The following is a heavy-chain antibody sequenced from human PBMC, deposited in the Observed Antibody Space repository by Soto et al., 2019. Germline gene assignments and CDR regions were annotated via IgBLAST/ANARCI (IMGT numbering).Heavy chain of an antibody. Sequence: SETLSLTCTVSGGSISGHYWIWIRQPPGEGMEWIGYIFYSGSTTYNNNPSLKSRVTISVDTSKNQFSLRLSSVTAADTAVYYCARVGSSGWSPDYWGQGPLVTVLL. J-gene: IGHJ4*02. CDR3: ARVGSSGWSPDY. CDR1: GGSISGHY. D-gene: IGHD6-19*01. V-gene: IGHV4-59*11. CDR2: IFYSGSTTY.